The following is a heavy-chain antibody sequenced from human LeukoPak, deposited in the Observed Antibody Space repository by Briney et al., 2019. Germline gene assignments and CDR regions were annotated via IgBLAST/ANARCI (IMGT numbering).Heavy chain of an antibody. J-gene: IGHJ4*02. D-gene: IGHD3-3*01. CDR2: IIPIFGTA. Sequence: SVKVSCKASGGTFSSYAISWVRQAPGQGLEWMGGIIPIFGTANYAQKFQGRVTITADESTSTAYMELSSLRSEDTAVYYCAIVLEWLLPQTDYWGQGTLVTVSS. CDR3: AIVLEWLLPQTDY. CDR1: GGTFSSYA. V-gene: IGHV1-69*13.